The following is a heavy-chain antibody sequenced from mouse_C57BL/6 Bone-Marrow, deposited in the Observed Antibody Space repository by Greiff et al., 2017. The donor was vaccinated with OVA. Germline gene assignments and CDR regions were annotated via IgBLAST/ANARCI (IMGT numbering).Heavy chain of an antibody. CDR3: AISTYYGSPHFDY. J-gene: IGHJ2*01. CDR1: GYTFTDYN. V-gene: IGHV1-18*01. D-gene: IGHD1-1*01. Sequence: EVQLQQSGPELVKPGASVKIPCKASGYTFTDYNMDWVKQSHGKSLEWIGDINPNNGGTIYNQKFKGKATLTVEKSSSTAYMELRSLTSEDTAVYYCAISTYYGSPHFDYWGQGTTLTVSS. CDR2: INPNNGGT.